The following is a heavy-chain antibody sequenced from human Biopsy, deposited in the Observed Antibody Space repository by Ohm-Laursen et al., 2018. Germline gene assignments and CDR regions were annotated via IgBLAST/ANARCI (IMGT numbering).Heavy chain of an antibody. J-gene: IGHJ4*02. V-gene: IGHV4-59*08. D-gene: IGHD3-22*01. CDR2: VSYSGNT. Sequence: GTLSLTCTVSGVSISSYFWSWIRQPLGKGLEWIGYVSYSGNTKYNPSLKSRVIISADTSKNQFSLKLSSVTAADTAMYYCATYYYDSSGYFYAFHYWGQGTLVTVSS. CDR1: GVSISSYF. CDR3: ATYYYDSSGYFYAFHY.